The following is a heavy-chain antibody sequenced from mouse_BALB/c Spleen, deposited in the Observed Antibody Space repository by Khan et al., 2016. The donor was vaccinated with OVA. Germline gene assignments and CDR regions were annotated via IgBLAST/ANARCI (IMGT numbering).Heavy chain of an antibody. CDR3: ARDSNFDY. CDR2: ISSGSSSI. Sequence: VQLKESGGGLVQPGGSWKLSCAASGFTFSRFGMHWVRQAPEKGLEWVAYISSGSSSIYYADTVKGRFTISRDNPKNTLFLQMTSLRSEDTAMYYCARDSNFDYWGQGTTLTVSS. V-gene: IGHV5-17*02. J-gene: IGHJ2*01. CDR1: GFTFSRFG.